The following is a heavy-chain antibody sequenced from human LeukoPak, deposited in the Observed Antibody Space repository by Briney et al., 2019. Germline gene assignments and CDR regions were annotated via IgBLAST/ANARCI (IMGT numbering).Heavy chain of an antibody. CDR1: GGSISSYY. D-gene: IGHD6-13*01. CDR2: IYYSGST. J-gene: IGHJ4*02. CDR3: ARSGFTIAAAATGFDY. V-gene: IGHV4-59*01. Sequence: SETLSLTCTVSGGSISSYYWSWIRQPPGKGLEWIGYIYYSGSTNYNPSLKSRVTISVDTSKNQFSLKLSSVTAADTAVYYCARSGFTIAAAATGFDYWGQGTLVTVSS.